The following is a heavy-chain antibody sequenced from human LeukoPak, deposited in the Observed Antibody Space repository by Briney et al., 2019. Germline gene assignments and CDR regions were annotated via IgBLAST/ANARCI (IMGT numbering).Heavy chain of an antibody. J-gene: IGHJ4*02. CDR3: GMVVPGGTTSLDC. CDR2: IKEDGSDK. V-gene: IGHV3-7*04. D-gene: IGHD1-7*01. Sequence: GGSLRLSCAASGFTFSSYWMSWSRQAPGKGLEWVANIKEDGSDKNYVDSVRGRFTFSRDNAKNAPYPQMSSLTAEDTAVYYCGMVVPGGTTSLDCWGEETVVTVSP. CDR1: GFTFSSYW.